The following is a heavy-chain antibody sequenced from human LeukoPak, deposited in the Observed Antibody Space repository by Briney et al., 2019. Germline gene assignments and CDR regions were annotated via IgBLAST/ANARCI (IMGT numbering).Heavy chain of an antibody. Sequence: PGGSLRLSCAASGFTLSSYWMSWVRQAPGKGLEWVANIKKDGSEKYYVDSVKGRFTISRDNAKPSLYLQMNSLRAEDTAVYYCARHLSGVTGYTYGRGIDYWGQGTLVTVSS. CDR3: ARHLSGVTGYTYGRGIDY. V-gene: IGHV3-7*01. D-gene: IGHD5-18*01. CDR1: GFTLSSYW. J-gene: IGHJ4*02. CDR2: IKKDGSEK.